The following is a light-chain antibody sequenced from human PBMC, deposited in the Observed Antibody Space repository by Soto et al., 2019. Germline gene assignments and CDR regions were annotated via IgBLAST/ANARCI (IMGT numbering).Light chain of an antibody. CDR3: QHYNNWPRT. CDR1: QSVSTN. V-gene: IGKV3-15*01. CDR2: GAS. Sequence: EIVIPQSPAPLSVSPGERATLSGRASQSVSTNLAWYQQKPGQAPTLLIYGASTRATGIPARFSGSGSGTEFTLTISRLQSEDFAVYYCQHYNNWPRTFGQGNKVEIK. J-gene: IGKJ1*01.